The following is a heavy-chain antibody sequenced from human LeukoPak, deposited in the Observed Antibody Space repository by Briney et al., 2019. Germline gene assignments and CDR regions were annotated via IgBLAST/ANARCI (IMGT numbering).Heavy chain of an antibody. Sequence: KPSETLSLTCTVSGGSISSYYWSWIRQSPGKGLEWIGYIYYSGSTYYNPSLKSRVTISVDTSKNQFSLKLSSVTAADTAVYYCARAGDYYDSSGYVDIWGQGTMVTVSS. CDR1: GGSISSYY. D-gene: IGHD3-22*01. J-gene: IGHJ3*02. CDR3: ARAGDYYDSSGYVDI. V-gene: IGHV4-30-4*01. CDR2: IYYSGST.